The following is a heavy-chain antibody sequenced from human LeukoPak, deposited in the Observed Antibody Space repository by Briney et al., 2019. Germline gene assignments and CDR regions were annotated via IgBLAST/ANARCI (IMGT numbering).Heavy chain of an antibody. J-gene: IGHJ4*02. Sequence: SETLSLTCTVSGGSISSYYWCWIRQPAGKGLEWIGRVYTSGSTNYNPSLKSRVTMSVDTSKNQFSLKLSSVTAADTAVYYCASSDSSSWPVVGPARGYWGQGTLVTVSS. V-gene: IGHV4-4*07. CDR2: VYTSGST. CDR3: ASSDSSSWPVVGPARGY. CDR1: GGSISSYY. D-gene: IGHD6-13*01.